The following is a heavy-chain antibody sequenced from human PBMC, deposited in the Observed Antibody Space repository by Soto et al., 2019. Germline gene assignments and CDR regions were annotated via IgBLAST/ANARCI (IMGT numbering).Heavy chain of an antibody. CDR1: GYTFTHYG. CDR2: ISAYNGNR. J-gene: IGHJ5*01. CDR3: ARPQNDILTDSYTNFFDS. Sequence: QVQLLQYGAEVKKPGASVKVSCKASGYTFTHYGITWLRQAPGQGPEWMGWISAYNGNRDYAQNLQDRVTMTTDTSTSTAYMELRSLRSDDTAVYYCARPQNDILTDSYTNFFDSWGQGTLVTVSS. V-gene: IGHV1-18*01. D-gene: IGHD3-9*01.